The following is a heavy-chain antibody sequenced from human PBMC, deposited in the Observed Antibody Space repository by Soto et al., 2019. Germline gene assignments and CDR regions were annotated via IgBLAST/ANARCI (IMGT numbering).Heavy chain of an antibody. D-gene: IGHD2-2*01. V-gene: IGHV5-10-1*01. CDR3: ARLYCSSSTCDSWFDP. Sequence: GESLKISCTGFGYTFTTFWISWVRQMPGRGLEGMGRIDPRDSYTNYSPSLQGHVTISVDKSISTAYLQWGSLKASDSAMYYCARLYCSSSTCDSWFDPWGQGTLVTVSS. CDR2: IDPRDSYT. J-gene: IGHJ5*02. CDR1: GYTFTTFW.